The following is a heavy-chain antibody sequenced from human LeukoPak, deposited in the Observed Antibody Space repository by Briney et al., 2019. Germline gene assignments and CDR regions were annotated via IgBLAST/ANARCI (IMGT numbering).Heavy chain of an antibody. Sequence: PGRSLRLSCAASGFTFSSYAMHWVRQAPGKGLEWVALISYDGSNKYYTNSVKGRFTISRDNSKNTLYLQMNSLRAEDTAVYYCARGGRSSPPVDYGMDVWGQGTTVTVSS. V-gene: IGHV3-30-3*01. CDR1: GFTFSSYA. CDR3: ARGGRSSPPVDYGMDV. D-gene: IGHD6-13*01. J-gene: IGHJ6*02. CDR2: ISYDGSNK.